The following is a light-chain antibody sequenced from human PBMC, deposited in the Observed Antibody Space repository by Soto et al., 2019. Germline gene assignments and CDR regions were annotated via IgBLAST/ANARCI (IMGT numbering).Light chain of an antibody. Sequence: AIQMPPSQSSLSSAVVYMVAISCRASPDIRNTLAWYQQKPGEAPKLLIFAASNLQSGVPSRFSGSGSVTDFTLAITGLQTEDFANYYCLQYYNFSWKCGKGTKGDIK. CDR2: AAS. J-gene: IGKJ1*01. CDR3: LQYYNFSWK. V-gene: IGKV1-6*01. CDR1: PDIRNT.